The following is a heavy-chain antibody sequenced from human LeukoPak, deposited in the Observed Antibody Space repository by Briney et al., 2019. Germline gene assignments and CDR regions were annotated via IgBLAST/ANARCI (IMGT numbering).Heavy chain of an antibody. CDR1: GGSISSYY. D-gene: IGHD6-13*01. V-gene: IGHV4-4*07. J-gene: IGHJ4*02. CDR3: ARATPIAAAGPHYFDY. CDR2: IYTSGST. Sequence: SETLSLTCTVSGGSISSYYWGWIRQPAGKGLEWIGRIYTSGSTNYNPSLKSRVTMSVDTSKNQFSLKLSSVTAADTAVYYCARATPIAAAGPHYFDYWGQGTLVTVSS.